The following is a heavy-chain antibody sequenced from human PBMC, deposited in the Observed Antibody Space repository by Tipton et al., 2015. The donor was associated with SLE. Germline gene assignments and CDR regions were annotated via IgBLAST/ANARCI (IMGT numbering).Heavy chain of an antibody. CDR2: INHSGST. CDR3: ARGCGGDCYSSYWYFDL. D-gene: IGHD2-21*01. Sequence: TLSLTCAVYGGSFSGYYWSWIRQPPGKGLEWIGEINHSGSTNYNPSLKSRVTISVDTSKNQFSLKLSSVTAADTAVYYCARGCGGDCYSSYWYFDLWGRGTLVTVSS. CDR1: GGSFSGYY. J-gene: IGHJ2*01. V-gene: IGHV4-34*01.